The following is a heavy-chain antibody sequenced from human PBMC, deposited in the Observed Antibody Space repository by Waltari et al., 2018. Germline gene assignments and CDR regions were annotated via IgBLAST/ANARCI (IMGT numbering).Heavy chain of an antibody. CDR2: INPDGTTT. D-gene: IGHD1-26*01. CDR3: VRSGFLDY. V-gene: IGHV3-74*01. J-gene: IGHJ4*02. Sequence: EVQLVESGGGLVQPGGSLRLSCAASGFSFTTYWMNWARQDPGKGLVWVSRINPDGTTTAYADSVKGRFTISRDNSKNTLYLQMNSLSAEDTAVYYCVRSGFLDYWGQGTLVTVSS. CDR1: GFSFTTYW.